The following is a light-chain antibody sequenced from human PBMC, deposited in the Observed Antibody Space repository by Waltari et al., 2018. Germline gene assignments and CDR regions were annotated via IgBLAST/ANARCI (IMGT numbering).Light chain of an antibody. V-gene: IGLV2-11*01. CDR3: CSYAGSYTWV. J-gene: IGLJ3*02. CDR1: SSDVGGYNY. CDR2: DDS. Sequence: QSALTQPRSVSGSPGQAVTISCTGTSSDVGGYNYVSWYQQHPGKAPKLIIYDDSKRPSGVPDRFSGSKSGNTASLTISGLQADIEADYYCCSYAGSYTWVFGGGTKLTVL.